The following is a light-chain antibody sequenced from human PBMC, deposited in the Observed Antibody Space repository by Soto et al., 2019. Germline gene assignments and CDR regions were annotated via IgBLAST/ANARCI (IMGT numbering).Light chain of an antibody. J-gene: IGLJ2*01. CDR1: SSDVGGYNY. CDR2: DVS. V-gene: IGLV2-14*01. CDR3: SSYTSSSTVI. Sequence: QSALTQPASVSGSPGQSITISCTGTSSDVGGYNYVSWYQQHPGKAPKLMIYDVSNRPSGVSNRFSGSKSGNTASLTISGLQAEDEADYYGSSYTSSSTVIFGGGT.